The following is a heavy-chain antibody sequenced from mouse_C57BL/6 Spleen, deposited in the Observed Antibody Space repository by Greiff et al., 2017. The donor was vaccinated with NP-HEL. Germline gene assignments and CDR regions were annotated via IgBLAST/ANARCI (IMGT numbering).Heavy chain of an antibody. CDR1: GYTFTSYW. CDR2: IHPNSGST. J-gene: IGHJ3*01. D-gene: IGHD1-1*01. CDR3: AREGNYYYGSSGV. Sequence: VQLQQPGAELVKPGASVKLSCKASGYTFTSYWMHWVKQRPGQGLEWIGMIHPNSGSTNYNEKFKSKATLTVDKSSSTAYMQLSSLTSEDSAVYYCAREGNYYYGSSGVWGQGTLVTVSA. V-gene: IGHV1-64*01.